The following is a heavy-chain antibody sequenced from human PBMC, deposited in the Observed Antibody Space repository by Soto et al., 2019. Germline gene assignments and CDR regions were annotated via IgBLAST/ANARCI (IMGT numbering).Heavy chain of an antibody. CDR2: INHIGST. V-gene: IGHV4-34*01. CDR1: GGSFSGYY. D-gene: IGHD3-10*01. J-gene: IGHJ4*02. Sequence: SETLSLTCAVYGGSFSGYYWSWIRQPPVKGLGLSGEINHIGSTNYDPSLKSRVTISVDASKSHVSLKVSCSTAADTAVYYCARGPRRTVQDFDYWGQGTLVTVSS. CDR3: ARGPRRTVQDFDY.